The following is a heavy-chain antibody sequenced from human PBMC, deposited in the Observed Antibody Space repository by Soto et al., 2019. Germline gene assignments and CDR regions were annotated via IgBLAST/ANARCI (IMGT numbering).Heavy chain of an antibody. J-gene: IGHJ6*02. Sequence: ASVKVTCKASGGTFSSDAISWVRQAPGHGLEWMGGIITIFNTANYAQMFHGRVTITADESTSTAYMELSSLRSEDTAVYYCARSRCSNGVCYSLSPGLDVWGPGTTVTVSS. CDR3: ARSRCSNGVCYSLSPGLDV. D-gene: IGHD2-8*01. CDR1: GGTFSSDA. V-gene: IGHV1-69*13. CDR2: IITIFNTA.